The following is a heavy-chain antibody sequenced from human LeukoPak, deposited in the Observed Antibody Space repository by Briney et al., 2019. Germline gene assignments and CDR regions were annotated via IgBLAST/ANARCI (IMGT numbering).Heavy chain of an antibody. Sequence: GGSLRLSCAASGFTFSNAWMSWVRQAPGKGLEWVGRIKGKTDGGTTDYAAPVKGRFTISRDDSKNTLYLQMNSLKTEDTAVYYCTTGVEWELPHTFDYWGQGTLVTVSS. CDR2: IKGKTDGGTT. D-gene: IGHD1-26*01. J-gene: IGHJ4*02. CDR1: GFTFSNAW. V-gene: IGHV3-15*01. CDR3: TTGVEWELPHTFDY.